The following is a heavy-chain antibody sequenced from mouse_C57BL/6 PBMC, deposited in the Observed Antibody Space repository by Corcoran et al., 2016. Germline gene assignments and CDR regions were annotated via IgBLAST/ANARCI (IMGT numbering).Heavy chain of an antibody. J-gene: IGHJ1*03. CDR1: GYTFTDYY. V-gene: IGHV1-26*01. D-gene: IGHD1-1*01. CDR2: INPNNGGT. Sequence: EVQLQQSGPELVKPGASVKISCKASGYTFTDYYMNWVKQSHGKSLEWIGDINPNNGGTSYNQKFKGKATLTVDKSSSTAYMELRSLTSKDSAVYYCARRLLRNFDVWGTGTTVTVSS. CDR3: ARRLLRNFDV.